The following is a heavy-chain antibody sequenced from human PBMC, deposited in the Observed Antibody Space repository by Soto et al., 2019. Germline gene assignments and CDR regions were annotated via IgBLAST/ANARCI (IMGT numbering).Heavy chain of an antibody. CDR2: MNKDGSEK. V-gene: IGHV3-7*01. CDR3: ARAPIPHY. J-gene: IGHJ4*02. CDR1: EFTFRSYW. Sequence: PGVSLRLSCAVSEFTFRSYWRSLARQATGKGLEWGSNMNKDGSEKYYVHSVKGRFTISRDNAKNSLYLQMNSLRAEDTAVYYCARAPIPHYWGQGALVTVSA. D-gene: IGHD2-2*02.